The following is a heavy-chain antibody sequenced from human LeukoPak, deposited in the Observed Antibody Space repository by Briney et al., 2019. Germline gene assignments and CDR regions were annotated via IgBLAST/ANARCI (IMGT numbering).Heavy chain of an antibody. CDR2: IYYSGST. Sequence: SETLSLTCTVSGGSVSSGSYYWSWIRQPPGKGLEWIGYIYYSGSTNYNPSLKSRVTISVDTSKNPFSLKLSSVTAADTALYYCARGGGGSGWSHRYYFDYWGQGTLVTVSS. D-gene: IGHD6-19*01. V-gene: IGHV4-61*01. CDR1: GGSVSSGSYY. J-gene: IGHJ4*02. CDR3: ARGGGGSGWSHRYYFDY.